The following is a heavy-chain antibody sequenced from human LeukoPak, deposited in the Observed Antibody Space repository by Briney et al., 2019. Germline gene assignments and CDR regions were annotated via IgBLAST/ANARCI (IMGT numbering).Heavy chain of an antibody. CDR3: ARTSSIAARPGFWFDP. V-gene: IGHV1-46*01. CDR2: INPSGGST. D-gene: IGHD6-6*01. J-gene: IGHJ5*02. Sequence: GASVKVSCKAPGYTFTSYYMHWVRQAPGQGLEWMGIINPSGGSTSYAQKFQGRVTMTRDTSTSTVYMELSSLRPEDTAVYYCARTSSIAARPGFWFDPWGQGTLVTVSS. CDR1: GYTFTSYY.